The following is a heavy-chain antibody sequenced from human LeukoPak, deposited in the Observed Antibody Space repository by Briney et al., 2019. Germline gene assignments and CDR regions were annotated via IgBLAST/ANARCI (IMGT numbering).Heavy chain of an antibody. V-gene: IGHV3-23*01. J-gene: IGHJ6*03. CDR3: ANARIVATIWKTDCYYYMDV. D-gene: IGHD5-12*01. CDR1: GFTFSSYA. CDR2: ISGSGGST. Sequence: GGSLRLSCAASGFTFSSYAMSWVRQAPGKGLEWVSAISGSGGSTYYADSVKGRFTISRDNSKNTLYLQMNSLRAEDTAVYYCANARIVATIWKTDCYYYMDVWGKGTTVTVSS.